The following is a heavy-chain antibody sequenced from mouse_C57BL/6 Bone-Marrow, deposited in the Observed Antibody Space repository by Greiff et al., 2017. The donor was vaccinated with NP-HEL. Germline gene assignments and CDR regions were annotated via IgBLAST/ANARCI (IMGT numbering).Heavy chain of an antibody. CDR1: GFSLTSYG. CDR2: IWSGGST. CDR3: ARGWDGAMDY. D-gene: IGHD4-1*01. J-gene: IGHJ4*01. V-gene: IGHV2-2*01. Sequence: VKLVESGPGLVQPSQSLSITCTVSGFSLTSYGVHWVRQSPGKGLEWLGVIWSGGSTDYNAAFINRLGISKDKSKIQVFFKMNSLQADDTAIYYCARGWDGAMDYWGQGTSVTVSS.